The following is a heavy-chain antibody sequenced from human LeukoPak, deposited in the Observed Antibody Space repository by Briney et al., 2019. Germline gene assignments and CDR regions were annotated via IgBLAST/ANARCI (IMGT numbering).Heavy chain of an antibody. D-gene: IGHD3-9*01. CDR3: AKALTGYLYDY. CDR2: ISASGGNT. CDR1: GFTFGDYA. Sequence: GGSLRLSCTASGFTFGDYAMSWVRQAPGKGLEWVSGISASGGNTYYADSVKGRFTISRDNSKNTLYLQMNNLRAEDTAIYYCAKALTGYLYDYWGQGTLVTVSS. V-gene: IGHV3-23*01. J-gene: IGHJ4*02.